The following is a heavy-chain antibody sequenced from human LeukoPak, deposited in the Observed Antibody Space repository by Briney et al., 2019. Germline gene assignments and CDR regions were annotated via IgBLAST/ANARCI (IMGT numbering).Heavy chain of an antibody. J-gene: IGHJ4*02. V-gene: IGHV1-24*01. D-gene: IGHD2-8*01. CDR1: GYTPTKLS. CDR2: FDPEEGEA. Sequence: ASVKVSCKVSGYTPTKLSIHWVRQAPGKGLEWMGGFDPEEGEAFYAQSFQGRVTMTEDTSTDTAYMDLSSLTSEDTAVYYCATGAPHRRSNGVCYVFDYWGQGTLVTVSS. CDR3: ATGAPHRRSNGVCYVFDY.